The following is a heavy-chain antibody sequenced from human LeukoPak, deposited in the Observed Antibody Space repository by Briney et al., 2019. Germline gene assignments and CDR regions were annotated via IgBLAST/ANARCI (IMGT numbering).Heavy chain of an antibody. J-gene: IGHJ3*02. CDR1: GFTFSSYS. Sequence: PGGSLRLSCAASGFTFSSYSMNWVHQAPGKGLEWVSYISSSSSTIYYADSVKGRFTISRDNAKNSLYLQMNSLRAEDTAVYYCASGRGPADAFDIWGQGTMVTVSS. D-gene: IGHD2-15*01. CDR2: ISSSSSTI. CDR3: ASGRGPADAFDI. V-gene: IGHV3-48*01.